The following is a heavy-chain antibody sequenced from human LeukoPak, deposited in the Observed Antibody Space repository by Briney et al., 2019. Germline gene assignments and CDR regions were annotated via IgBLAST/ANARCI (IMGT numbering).Heavy chain of an antibody. V-gene: IGHV4-4*07. CDR1: GFTINAY. J-gene: IGHJ2*01. CDR3: AREQYFDL. Sequence: GSLRLSCAASGFTINAYWSWIRQPAGKGLEWIARIYSSGSTNYNPSLKSRVTMSVDTSKNQFSLNLSSVTAADTAVYYCAREQYFDLWGRGTLVTVSS. CDR2: IYSSGST.